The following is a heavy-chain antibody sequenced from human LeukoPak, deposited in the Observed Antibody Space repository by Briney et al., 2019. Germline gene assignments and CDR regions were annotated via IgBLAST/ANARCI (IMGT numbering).Heavy chain of an antibody. CDR3: ARLLRRSGYFYDYYYYMDV. V-gene: IGHV4-4*09. CDR2: IYTSGST. D-gene: IGHD3-22*01. Sequence: PSETLSLTCTVSGGSISSYYWSWIRQPPGKGLEWFGYIYTSGSTNYNPSLKSRVTISVDTSKNQFSLKLSSVTAADTAVYYCARLLRRSGYFYDYYYYMDVWGKGTTVTVSS. CDR1: GGSISSYY. J-gene: IGHJ6*03.